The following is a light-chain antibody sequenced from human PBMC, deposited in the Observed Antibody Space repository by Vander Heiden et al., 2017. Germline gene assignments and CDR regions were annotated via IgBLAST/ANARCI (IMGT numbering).Light chain of an antibody. CDR3: QQSYSGFT. CDR1: QSISSN. Sequence: DIQMTQSPSSLSASVGDRVTITCRASQSISSNLNWYQQKPGKGPKLLVYAASSLQSGVPSRFSSSRSGADFTLTISSLQPKDCGTYYCQQSYSGFTFGPGTKVEIK. V-gene: IGKV1-39*01. CDR2: AAS. J-gene: IGKJ3*01.